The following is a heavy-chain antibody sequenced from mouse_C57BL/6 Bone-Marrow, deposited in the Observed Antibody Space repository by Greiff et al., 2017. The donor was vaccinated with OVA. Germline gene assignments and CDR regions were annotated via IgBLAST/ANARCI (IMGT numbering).Heavy chain of an antibody. CDR3: ARGRGDGSSYNWYIDV. CDR2: IYPRSGNT. V-gene: IGHV1-81*01. J-gene: IGHJ1*03. CDR1: GYTFTSYG. D-gene: IGHD1-1*01. Sequence: QVHVKQSGAELARPGASVKLSCKASGYTFTSYGISWVKQRTGQGLEWIGEIYPRSGNTYYNEKFKGKATLTADKSSSTAYMELRSLTSEDSAVYFCARGRGDGSSYNWYIDVWGTGTTVTVSS.